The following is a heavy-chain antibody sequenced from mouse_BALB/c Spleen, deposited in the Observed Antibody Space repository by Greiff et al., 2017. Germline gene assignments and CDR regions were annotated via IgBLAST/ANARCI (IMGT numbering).Heavy chain of an antibody. CDR1: GFTFSGYY. D-gene: IGHD4-1*02. J-gene: IGHJ3*01. V-gene: IGHV5-4*02. Sequence: EVQVVESGGGLVKPGGSLKLSCAASGFTFSGYYMYWVRQTPEKRLEWVATISDGGSYTYYPDSVKGRFTISRDNAKNNLYLQMSSLKSEDTAMYYCARDTTGTVFAYWGQGTLVTVSA. CDR3: ARDTTGTVFAY. CDR2: ISDGGSYT.